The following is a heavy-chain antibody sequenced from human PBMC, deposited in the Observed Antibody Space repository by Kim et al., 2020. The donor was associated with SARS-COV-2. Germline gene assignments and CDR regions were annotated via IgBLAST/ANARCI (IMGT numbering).Heavy chain of an antibody. D-gene: IGHD4-17*01. Sequence: NTSLQSRVTISEDTSKRQFFLKLSSVTAADTAVYYCARGAHDYCDYVLNYWGQGTLVTVSS. J-gene: IGHJ4*02. V-gene: IGHV4-34*01. CDR3: ARGAHDYCDYVLNY.